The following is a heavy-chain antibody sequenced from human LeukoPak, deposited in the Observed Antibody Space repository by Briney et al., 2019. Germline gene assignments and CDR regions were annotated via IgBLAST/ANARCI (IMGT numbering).Heavy chain of an antibody. CDR3: TRELWPGDY. D-gene: IGHD3-16*01. V-gene: IGHV3-7*01. CDR2: IIKDGSDK. CDR1: GFTFSDSW. Sequence: GGSLRLSCEASGFTFSDSWMGWVRQAPGKGLEWVANIIKDGSDKYYVDSVKGRFTISRDNAKNSVYLQMSSLRVEDTAVYYCTRELWPGDYWGQGILVTVSS. J-gene: IGHJ4*02.